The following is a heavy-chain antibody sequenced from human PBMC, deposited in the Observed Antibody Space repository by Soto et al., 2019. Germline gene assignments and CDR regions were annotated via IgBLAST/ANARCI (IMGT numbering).Heavy chain of an antibody. CDR3: ASVPSP. V-gene: IGHV4-30-2*01. J-gene: IGHJ5*02. Sequence: QLQLQESGSGLVKPSQTLSLTCAVSGGSISSGGYSWSWIRQPPGKGLEWIGYIYHSGSTYYNQALESRLTISVDMSKNQCSLKLSSGTAADTAVYYCASVPSPWGQGTLVTVSS. D-gene: IGHD2-2*01. CDR1: GGSISSGGYS. CDR2: IYHSGST.